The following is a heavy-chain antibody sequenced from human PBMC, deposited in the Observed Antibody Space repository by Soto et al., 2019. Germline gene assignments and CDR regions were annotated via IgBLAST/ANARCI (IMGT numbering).Heavy chain of an antibody. Sequence: ASVKVSCKASGYTFTSYYMHWVRQAPGQGLEWMGIINPSGGSTSYAQKFQGRVTMTRDTSTSTVYMELSSLRSEDTAVYSCARDPLGYSSSHFFDQWGQGTLVTVSS. D-gene: IGHD6-6*01. CDR1: GYTFTSYY. CDR3: ARDPLGYSSSHFFDQ. V-gene: IGHV1-46*01. CDR2: INPSGGST. J-gene: IGHJ4*02.